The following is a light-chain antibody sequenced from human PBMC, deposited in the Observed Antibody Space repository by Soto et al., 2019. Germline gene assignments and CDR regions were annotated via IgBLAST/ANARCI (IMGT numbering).Light chain of an antibody. Sequence: QSALTQPPSASGTPGQRVTISCFGSRSNIGSNTVNWYQRLPGTAPKFLMFSDNQRPSGVPDRLSGSKSGTSASLAISGLQSEDEAEYYCASWDDSLNGWVFGGGTKVTVL. CDR2: SDN. V-gene: IGLV1-44*01. CDR3: ASWDDSLNGWV. J-gene: IGLJ3*02. CDR1: RSNIGSNT.